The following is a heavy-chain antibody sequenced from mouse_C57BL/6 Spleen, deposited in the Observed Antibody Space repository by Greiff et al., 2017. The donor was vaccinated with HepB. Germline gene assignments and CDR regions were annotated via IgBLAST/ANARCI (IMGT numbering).Heavy chain of an antibody. CDR2: IDPNSGGT. CDR3: AREVITTVVAWYFDV. V-gene: IGHV1-72*01. J-gene: IGHJ1*03. CDR1: GYTFTSYW. Sequence: QVQLKQPGAELVKPGASVKLSCKASGYTFTSYWMHWVKQRPGRGLEWIGRIDPNSGGTKYNEKFKSKATLTVDKPSSTAYMQLSSLTSEDSAVYYCAREVITTVVAWYFDVWGTGTTVTVSS. D-gene: IGHD1-1*01.